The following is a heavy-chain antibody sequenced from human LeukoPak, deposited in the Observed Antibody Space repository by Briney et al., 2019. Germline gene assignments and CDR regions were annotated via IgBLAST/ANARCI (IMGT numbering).Heavy chain of an antibody. D-gene: IGHD3-3*01. Sequence: SETLSLTCTVSGDSISSYYCNWIRQPAGKGLEYIGRIYSTGSTNYNPSLKSRVTMSVDTSKNHFSLKLSSVTAADTAVYYCATTTSILAFDIWGQGTMATVSS. V-gene: IGHV4-4*07. CDR1: GDSISSYY. CDR2: IYSTGST. CDR3: ATTTSILAFDI. J-gene: IGHJ3*02.